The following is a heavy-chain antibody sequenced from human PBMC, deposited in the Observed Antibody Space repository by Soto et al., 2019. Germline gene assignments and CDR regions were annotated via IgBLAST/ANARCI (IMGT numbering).Heavy chain of an antibody. V-gene: IGHV3-30-3*01. Sequence: WWSLGLSCAASGFALSSYAMHLVRRAPGKGLEWVAVISYDASNKYYADSVKGRFTISRDNSKNTMYLQMSSLRAEDTAVYYCARRLSSGWYGDFDYWGQGTLVTVSS. CDR1: GFALSSYA. J-gene: IGHJ4*02. CDR2: ISYDASNK. D-gene: IGHD6-19*01. CDR3: ARRLSSGWYGDFDY.